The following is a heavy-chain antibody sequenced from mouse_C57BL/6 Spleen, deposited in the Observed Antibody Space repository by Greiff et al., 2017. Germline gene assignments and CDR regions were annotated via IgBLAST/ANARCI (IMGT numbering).Heavy chain of an antibody. J-gene: IGHJ4*01. CDR2: IYPSDSET. D-gene: IGHD1-1*01. Sequence: QVHVKQPGAELVRPGSSVKLSCKASGYTFTSYWMDWVKQRPGQGLEWIGNIYPSDSETHYNQKFKDKATLTVDKSSSTAYMQLSSLTSEDSAVYYCARSGYGSSYYAMDYWGQGTSVTVSS. CDR1: GYTFTSYW. CDR3: ARSGYGSSYYAMDY. V-gene: IGHV1-61*01.